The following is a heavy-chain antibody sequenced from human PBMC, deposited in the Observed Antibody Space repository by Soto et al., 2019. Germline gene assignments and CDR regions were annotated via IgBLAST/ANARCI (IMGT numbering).Heavy chain of an antibody. CDR1: GFTFGDYA. V-gene: IGHV3-49*03. CDR3: TRFGAGPFYYSDAFDI. CDR2: IRSKAYGGTT. Sequence: PGGSLRLSCTASGFTFGDYAMSWFRQAPGKGLEWVGFIRSKAYGGTTEYAASVKGRFTISRDDSKSIAYLQMNSLKTEDTAVYYCTRFGAGPFYYSDAFDIWGQGTMVTVSS. D-gene: IGHD3-22*01. J-gene: IGHJ3*02.